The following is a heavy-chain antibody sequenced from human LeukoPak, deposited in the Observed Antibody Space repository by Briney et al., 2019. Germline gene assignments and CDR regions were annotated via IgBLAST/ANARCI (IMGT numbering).Heavy chain of an antibody. D-gene: IGHD2-15*01. Sequence: GGSLRLSCAASGFTVSSNYMSWVRQAPGKGPVWVSRISGDGSRITYADSVRGRFTISRDNAKNTLYLRMNSLRAEDTAVYYCSRNLELSAATLPGFWGQGTLVTVSS. CDR2: ISGDGSRI. J-gene: IGHJ4*02. CDR1: GFTVSSNY. CDR3: SRNLELSAATLPGF. V-gene: IGHV3-74*01.